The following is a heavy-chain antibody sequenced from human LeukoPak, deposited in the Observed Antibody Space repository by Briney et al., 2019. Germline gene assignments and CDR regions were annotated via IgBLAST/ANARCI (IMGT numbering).Heavy chain of an antibody. J-gene: IGHJ4*02. CDR3: ARDGCGGDCYSNY. D-gene: IGHD2-21*02. CDR2: ISYDGSNK. Sequence: PGRSLRLSCAASGFTFSSYAMHWVRQAPGKGLEWVAVISYDGSNKYYADSVKGRFTISRDNSKNTLYLQMNSLRAEDTAVYYCARDGCGGDCYSNYWGQGILATVSS. V-gene: IGHV3-30-3*01. CDR1: GFTFSSYA.